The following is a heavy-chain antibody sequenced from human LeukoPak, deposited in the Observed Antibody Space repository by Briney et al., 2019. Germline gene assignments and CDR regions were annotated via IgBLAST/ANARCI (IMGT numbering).Heavy chain of an antibody. CDR2: INTNTGNP. V-gene: IGHV7-4-1*02. CDR1: GYTFTSYA. D-gene: IGHD6-6*01. CDR3: ARGAFEYSSSSSQDY. J-gene: IGHJ4*02. Sequence: ASVKVSCKASGYTFTSYAMNWVGQAPGQGLEWMGWINTNTGNPTYAQGFTGRFVFSLDTSVSTAYLQISSLKAEDTAVYYCARGAFEYSSSSSQDYWGQGTLDTVSS.